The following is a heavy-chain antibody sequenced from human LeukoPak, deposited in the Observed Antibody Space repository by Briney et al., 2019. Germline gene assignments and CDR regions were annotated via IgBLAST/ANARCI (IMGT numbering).Heavy chain of an antibody. Sequence: ASVKVSCKVSGSTLTELSMQWVRQAPGKGLEWLGGFHPEDGETIYEQKFPGRGTMTEDTSTDTAYMELSSLRSEDTAVYYCGTVKTAYNWNSGAFDIWGQGTMVTVSS. CDR1: GSTLTELS. D-gene: IGHD1-1*01. CDR3: GTVKTAYNWNSGAFDI. V-gene: IGHV1-24*01. J-gene: IGHJ3*02. CDR2: FHPEDGET.